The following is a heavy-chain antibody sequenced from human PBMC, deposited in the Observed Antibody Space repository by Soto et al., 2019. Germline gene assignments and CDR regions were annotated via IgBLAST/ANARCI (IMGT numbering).Heavy chain of an antibody. CDR2: MNPNSGDT. CDR3: ARGSQWFAVTTD. Sequence: QVQLVQSGAEVKKPGASVKVSCKASGYTFTSYDINWVRQATGQGLEWMGWMNPNSGDTGYAQKFQGRVTMTRNTSITTAYMELSSLRSEDTAVYYCARGSQWFAVTTDWGQGTLVTVSS. D-gene: IGHD4-17*01. CDR1: GYTFTSYD. J-gene: IGHJ4*02. V-gene: IGHV1-8*01.